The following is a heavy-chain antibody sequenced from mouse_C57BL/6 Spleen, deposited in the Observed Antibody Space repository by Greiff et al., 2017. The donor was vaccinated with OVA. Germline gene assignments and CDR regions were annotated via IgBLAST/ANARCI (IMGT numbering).Heavy chain of an antibody. D-gene: IGHD1-1*01. J-gene: IGHJ4*01. CDR1: GFSFNTYA. V-gene: IGHV10-1*01. Sequence: EVQGVESGGGLVQPKGSLKLSCAASGFSFNTYAMNWVRQAPGTGLEWVARIRSKSNNYATYYADSVKDRFTISRDDSESMLYLQMNNLKTEDTAMYYCVRHCYGSRGDAIDYWGQGTSVTVSS. CDR2: IRSKSNNYAT. CDR3: VRHCYGSRGDAIDY.